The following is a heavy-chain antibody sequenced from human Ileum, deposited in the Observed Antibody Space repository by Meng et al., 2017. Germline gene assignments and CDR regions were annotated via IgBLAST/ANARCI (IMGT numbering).Heavy chain of an antibody. D-gene: IGHD2-15*01. CDR3: ARNLGYCSGGSCLGPYYYYYGMDV. CDR2: ISYDGSDK. CDR1: GITFSSYG. J-gene: IGHJ6*02. V-gene: IGHV3-30*01. Sequence: GGSLRLSCAASGITFSSYGLHWVRQAPGKGLEWVAVISYDGSDKYYADSLKGRFTISRDNSKNTLYLQMNSLRAEDTAVYFCARNLGYCSGGSCLGPYYYYYGMDVWGQGTTVTVSS.